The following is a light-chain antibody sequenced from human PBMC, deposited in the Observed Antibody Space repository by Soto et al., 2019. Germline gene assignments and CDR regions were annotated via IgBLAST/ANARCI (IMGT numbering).Light chain of an antibody. V-gene: IGLV2-8*01. Sequence: QSVLTQPPSASGSPGQSVTISCTGTSSDVGAYNYVSWYQQHPGKAPKLMIYEVSKRPSGVPDRFSGSKSGNTASLTVSGLQAEDEADNYCSSHAGSNNYVFGTGTKVTVL. CDR3: SSHAGSNNYV. J-gene: IGLJ1*01. CDR2: EVS. CDR1: SSDVGAYNY.